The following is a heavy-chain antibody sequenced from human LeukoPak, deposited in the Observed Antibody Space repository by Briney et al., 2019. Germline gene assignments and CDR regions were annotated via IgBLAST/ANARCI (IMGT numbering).Heavy chain of an antibody. J-gene: IGHJ4*02. CDR3: ARRGTSMGPDTI. V-gene: IGHV4-61*01. Sequence: SETLSLTCTVSGGSISSSSYYWSRIRQPPGKGLEYIGYMYYSGSTNYNPSLKSRVTISVDTSKNQFSLKLSSVIAADTAVYYCARRGTSMGPDTIWGQGTLVTVSS. D-gene: IGHD3-16*01. CDR1: GGSISSSSYY. CDR2: MYYSGST.